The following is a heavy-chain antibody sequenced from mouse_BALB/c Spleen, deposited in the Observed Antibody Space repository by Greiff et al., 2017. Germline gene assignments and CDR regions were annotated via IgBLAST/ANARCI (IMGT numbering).Heavy chain of an antibody. Sequence: VKLVESGPGLVQPSQSLSITCTVSGFSLTSYGVHWVRQSPGKGLEWLGVIWSGGSTDYNAAFISRLSISKDNSKSQVFFKMNSLQANDTAIYYCARPLIYYDYDGFPFAYWGQGTLVTVSA. V-gene: IGHV2-2*02. CDR2: IWSGGST. J-gene: IGHJ3*01. D-gene: IGHD2-4*01. CDR1: GFSLTSYG. CDR3: ARPLIYYDYDGFPFAY.